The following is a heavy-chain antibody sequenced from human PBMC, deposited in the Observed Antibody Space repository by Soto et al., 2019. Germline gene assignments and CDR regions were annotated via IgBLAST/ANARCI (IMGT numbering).Heavy chain of an antibody. J-gene: IGHJ4*02. V-gene: IGHV4-59*08. CDR2: IYYSGST. Sequence: SETLSLTCTVSGGSISSYYWSWIRQPPGKGLEWIGYIYYSGSTNYNPSLKSRVTISVDTSKNQFSLKLSSVTAADTAVYYCARHDSYYYGPGYFDYWGQGTLVTVSS. CDR3: ARHDSYYYGPGYFDY. CDR1: GGSISSYY. D-gene: IGHD3-10*01.